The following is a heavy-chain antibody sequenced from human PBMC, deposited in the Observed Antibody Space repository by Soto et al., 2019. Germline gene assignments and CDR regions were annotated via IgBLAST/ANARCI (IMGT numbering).Heavy chain of an antibody. CDR1: GYTFNKYT. V-gene: IGHV1-3*01. CDR2: INPGNGDT. D-gene: IGHD3-22*01. J-gene: IGHJ4*02. Sequence: QVLVVQSGAEVKKPGASVKVSCKTSGYTFNKYTIHWVRQAPGQGLEWMGWINPGNGDTGYSQKFQDRVTITRDTSASTAYMELSSLRSEDSAVYYCARKDYYDSGMYYFDYWGQGTMVTVSS. CDR3: ARKDYYDSGMYYFDY.